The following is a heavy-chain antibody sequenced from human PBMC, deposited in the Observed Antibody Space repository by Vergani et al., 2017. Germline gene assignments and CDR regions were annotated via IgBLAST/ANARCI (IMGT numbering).Heavy chain of an antibody. CDR2: ISGSGGST. J-gene: IGHJ6*02. Sequence: EVQLLESGGGLVQPGGSLRLSCAASGFTFSSYAMSWVRQAPGKGLEWVSAISGSGGSTYYADSVKGRFTISRDNSKNTLYLQMNSLRAEDTAVYYCAREGYYYDSSGYYFGDYYYGMDVWGQGTTVTVSS. CDR1: GFTFSSYA. D-gene: IGHD3-22*01. CDR3: AREGYYYDSSGYYFGDYYYGMDV. V-gene: IGHV3-23*01.